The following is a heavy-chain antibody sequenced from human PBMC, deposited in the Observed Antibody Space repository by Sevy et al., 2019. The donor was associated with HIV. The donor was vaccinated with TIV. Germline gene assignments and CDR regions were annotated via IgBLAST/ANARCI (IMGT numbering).Heavy chain of an antibody. CDR1: GFTFGDYA. D-gene: IGHD2-21*01. J-gene: IGHJ4*02. CDR3: TRWRGLQSIFDY. Sequence: GGSLRLSCTTSGFTFGDYAMNWVRQAPGKGLEWVALLKSKADGGTVDHAASVKGRFTISRDDSKSIAYLQMNDLTTADTDVYYCTRWRGLQSIFDYWGQGALVTVSS. V-gene: IGHV3-49*04. CDR2: LKSKADGGTV.